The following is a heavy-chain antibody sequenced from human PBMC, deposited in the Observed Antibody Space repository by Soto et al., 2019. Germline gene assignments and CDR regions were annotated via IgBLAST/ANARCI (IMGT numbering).Heavy chain of an antibody. Sequence: GGSLRLSCAASGFTFSSYSMNWVRQAPGKGLEWVSSISSSSSYIYYADSVKGRFTISRDNAKNSLYLQMNSLRAEDTAVYYCARDIVTIFGVVIIPHYGMDVWGQGTTVTVSS. CDR1: GFTFSSYS. D-gene: IGHD3-3*01. J-gene: IGHJ6*02. CDR3: ARDIVTIFGVVIIPHYGMDV. CDR2: ISSSSSYI. V-gene: IGHV3-21*01.